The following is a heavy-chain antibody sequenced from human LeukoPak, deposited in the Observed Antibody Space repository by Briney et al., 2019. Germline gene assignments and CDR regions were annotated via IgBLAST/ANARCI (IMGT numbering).Heavy chain of an antibody. J-gene: IGHJ4*02. CDR2: ISGGGGGT. CDR1: GFTFSSYV. CDR3: AKGYSSGWYYSDS. V-gene: IGHV3-23*01. Sequence: GGSLRLSCAASGFTFSSYVMNWVRQAPGKGLEWVSGISGGGGGTYYADSVQGRFTISRDNSQNTLYLQMNSLRAEDTAVYYCAKGYSSGWYYSDSWGQGTLVTVSS. D-gene: IGHD6-19*01.